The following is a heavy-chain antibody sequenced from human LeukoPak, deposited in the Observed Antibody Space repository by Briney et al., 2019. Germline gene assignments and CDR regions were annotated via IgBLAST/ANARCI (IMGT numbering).Heavy chain of an antibody. J-gene: IGHJ5*02. CDR3: ARLDDYYGSGSYT. CDR1: GGSFSGYY. CDR2: INHSGST. D-gene: IGHD3-10*01. Sequence: SETLSLTCAVYGGSFSGYYWSWIRQPPGKGLEWIGEINHSGSTNYNPSLKSRVTISVDTSKNQFSLELSSVTAADTAVYYCARLDDYYGSGSYTWGQGTLVTVSS. V-gene: IGHV4-34*01.